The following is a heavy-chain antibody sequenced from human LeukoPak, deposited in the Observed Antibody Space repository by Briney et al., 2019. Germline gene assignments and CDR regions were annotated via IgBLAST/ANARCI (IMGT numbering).Heavy chain of an antibody. Sequence: PGGSLRLSCAASGFTFSSYAMSWVRQAPGKGREWVSAISGSGGSTYYADSVKGRFTISRDNSKNTLYLQMNSLRAEDTAVYYCARIIVATDYYMDVWGKGTTVTVSS. D-gene: IGHD5-12*01. J-gene: IGHJ6*03. V-gene: IGHV3-23*01. CDR1: GFTFSSYA. CDR3: ARIIVATDYYMDV. CDR2: ISGSGGST.